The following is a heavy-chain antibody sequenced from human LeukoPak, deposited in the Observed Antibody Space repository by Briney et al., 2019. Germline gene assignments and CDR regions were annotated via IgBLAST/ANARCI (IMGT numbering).Heavy chain of an antibody. V-gene: IGHV1-18*01. J-gene: IGHJ5*02. CDR1: GYTFTSYG. CDR2: ISAYNGNT. D-gene: IGHD3-10*01. Sequence: ASVKVSCKASGYTFTSYGISWVRQAPGQGLEWMGWISAYNGNTNYAQKLQGRVTMTTDTSTSTAYMELRSLRSDDTAVYYCARDPGGFGELERFGPWGQGTLVTVSS. CDR3: ARDPGGFGELERFGP.